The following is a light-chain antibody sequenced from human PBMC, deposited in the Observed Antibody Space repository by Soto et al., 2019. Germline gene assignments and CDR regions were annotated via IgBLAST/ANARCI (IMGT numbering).Light chain of an antibody. Sequence: EIVLTQSPATLSVSLGDSATLSCRASQSVSLSLAWYQMRPGQPPRLLIYGASTRATDIPARFSGSGSGTEFTLTISSLQSEDFAVYYCQQYNSWPLTFGGGTKVEIK. V-gene: IGKV3-15*01. J-gene: IGKJ4*01. CDR1: QSVSLS. CDR2: GAS. CDR3: QQYNSWPLT.